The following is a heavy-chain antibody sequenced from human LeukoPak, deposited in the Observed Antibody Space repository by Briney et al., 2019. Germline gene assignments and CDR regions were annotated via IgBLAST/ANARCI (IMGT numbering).Heavy chain of an antibody. J-gene: IGHJ4*02. CDR2: ISYDGNNK. Sequence: PGGSLRLSCAASGFTFSSYGMHWVRQAPGKGLEWVALISYDGNNKYYADSVKGRFTISRDNSKNTLYLQMNSLRPEDTAVYYCARDPRRYSSGWRNEIFDYWGQGTLVTVSS. D-gene: IGHD6-19*01. CDR3: ARDPRRYSSGWRNEIFDY. CDR1: GFTFSSYG. V-gene: IGHV3-30*03.